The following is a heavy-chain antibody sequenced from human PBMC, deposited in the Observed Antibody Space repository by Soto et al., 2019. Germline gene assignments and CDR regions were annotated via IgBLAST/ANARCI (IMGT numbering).Heavy chain of an antibody. V-gene: IGHV1-3*01. CDR3: ARSAKKTWLPDF. Sequence: ASVKVSCKASGFSFIDSSILWVRQAPGQSLEWLGWINAGNGNTKYSHKFQDRVTITSDTSATTTYMELRSLRSEDTAVFYCARSAKKTWLPDFWGQGTLVTVSS. CDR2: INAGNGNT. J-gene: IGHJ1*01. CDR1: GFSFIDSS. D-gene: IGHD5-12*01.